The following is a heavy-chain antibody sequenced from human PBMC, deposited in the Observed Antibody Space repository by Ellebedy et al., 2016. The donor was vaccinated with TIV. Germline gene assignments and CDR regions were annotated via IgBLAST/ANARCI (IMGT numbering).Heavy chain of an antibody. J-gene: IGHJ4*02. CDR1: GFSLSTSGVG. V-gene: IGHV2-5*01. CDR2: IYWNDDK. CDR3: AHMRYYGSGSYYGGEYYFDY. Sequence: SGPTLVKPTQTLTLTCTFSGFSLSTSGVGVGWIRQPPGKALEWLALIYWNDDKRYSPSLKSRLTITKDTSKNQVVLTMTNMDPVDTATYYCAHMRYYGSGSYYGGEYYFDYWGQGTLVTVSS. D-gene: IGHD3-10*01.